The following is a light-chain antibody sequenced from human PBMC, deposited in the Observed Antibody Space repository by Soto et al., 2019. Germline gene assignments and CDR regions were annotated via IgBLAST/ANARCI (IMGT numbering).Light chain of an antibody. CDR2: EVS. CDR3: SSYTSNNNYV. CDR1: SSDVGSYNR. V-gene: IGLV2-18*02. Sequence: QSALTQPPSVSGSPGQSVTISCTGTSSDVGSYNRVSWYQQPPGTAPKLMIYEVSNRPSGVPDRFSGSKSGNTASLAISGLQAEHEADYYCSSYTSNNNYVFGTGTKLTVL. J-gene: IGLJ1*01.